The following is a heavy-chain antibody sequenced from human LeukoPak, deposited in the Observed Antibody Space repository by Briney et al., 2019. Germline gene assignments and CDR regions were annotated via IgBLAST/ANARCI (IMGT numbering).Heavy chain of an antibody. CDR1: GYTFTSYD. CDR2: MNPNSGNT. D-gene: IGHD3-9*01. V-gene: IGHV1-8*01. J-gene: IGHJ4*02. CDR3: ARGTELRYFDRLRDPGVFDY. Sequence: ASVKVSCKASGYTFTSYDINWVRQATGQGLEWMGWMNPNSGNTGYAQKFQGRVTMTRNTSISTAYMELSSLRSEDTAVYYCARGTELRYFDRLRDPGVFDYWGQGTLVTVSS.